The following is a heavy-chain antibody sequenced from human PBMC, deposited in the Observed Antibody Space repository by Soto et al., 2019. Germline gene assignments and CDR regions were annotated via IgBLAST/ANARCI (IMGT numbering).Heavy chain of an antibody. CDR2: IYYSGST. D-gene: IGHD3-10*01. CDR1: GGSISSGGYY. J-gene: IGHJ4*02. CDR3: AREAQLGWFGELISDY. Sequence: QVQLQESGPGLVKPSQTLSLTCTVSGGSISSGGYYWSWIRQHPGKGLEWIGYIYYSGSTYYNPSLKSRVTRAVDTSKNQCSLKLSSVTAADTAVYYCAREAQLGWFGELISDYWGQGTLVTVSS. V-gene: IGHV4-31*03.